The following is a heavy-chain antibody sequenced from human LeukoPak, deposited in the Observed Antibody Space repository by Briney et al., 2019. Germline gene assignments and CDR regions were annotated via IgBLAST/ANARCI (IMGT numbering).Heavy chain of an antibody. Sequence: GASVKVSCKASGYTFSDYDINWVRQAAGQELEWMGWMNPITGSTGYVQKFRGRIIMTRDTSITTAFMELTSLTSDDTAIYYCARVKRFPTVWFDPWGQGTLVSVSS. D-gene: IGHD3-10*01. V-gene: IGHV1-8*01. CDR2: MNPITGST. J-gene: IGHJ5*02. CDR3: ARVKRFPTVWFDP. CDR1: GYTFSDYD.